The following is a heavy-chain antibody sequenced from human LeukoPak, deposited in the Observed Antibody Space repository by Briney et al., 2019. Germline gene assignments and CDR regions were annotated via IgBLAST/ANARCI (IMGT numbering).Heavy chain of an antibody. CDR3: ARDTVTTFRFRDYQHYGMDV. CDR2: IWYDGSNK. D-gene: IGHD4-17*01. Sequence: GGSLRLSCAASGFNFFTYGMHWVRQAPGKGLEWVAVIWYDGSNKYYADSVKGRFTISRDNSKNTLYLQMNSLRAEDTAVYYCARDTVTTFRFRDYQHYGMDVWGQGTTVTVSS. J-gene: IGHJ6*02. V-gene: IGHV3-33*01. CDR1: GFNFFTYG.